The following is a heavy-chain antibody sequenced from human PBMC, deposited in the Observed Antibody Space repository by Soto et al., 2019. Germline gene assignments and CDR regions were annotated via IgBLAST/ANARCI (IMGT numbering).Heavy chain of an antibody. Sequence: SETLSLTCTVSGGSISSGDYYWSWIRQPPGKGLEWIGYIYYSGSTYYNPSLKSRVTISVDTSKNQFSLKLSSVTAADTAVYYCAIAHPWDIVVVVAATRGPDAFDIWGQGTMVTVSS. D-gene: IGHD2-15*01. V-gene: IGHV4-30-4*01. CDR2: IYYSGST. J-gene: IGHJ3*02. CDR3: AIAHPWDIVVVVAATRGPDAFDI. CDR1: GGSISSGDYY.